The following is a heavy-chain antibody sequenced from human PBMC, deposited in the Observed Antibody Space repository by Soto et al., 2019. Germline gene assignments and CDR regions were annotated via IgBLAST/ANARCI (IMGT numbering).Heavy chain of an antibody. V-gene: IGHV3-21*01. CDR1: GFTFSSYS. CDR2: ISSSSSYI. CDR3: ARDSYDFWSGYYLTRPDAFDI. Sequence: PGGSLRLSCAASGFTFSSYSMNWVRQAPGKGLEWVSSISSSSSYIYYADSVKGRFTISRDNAKNSLYLQMNSLRAEDTAVYYCARDSYDFWSGYYLTRPDAFDIWGQGTMVTVSS. D-gene: IGHD3-3*01. J-gene: IGHJ3*02.